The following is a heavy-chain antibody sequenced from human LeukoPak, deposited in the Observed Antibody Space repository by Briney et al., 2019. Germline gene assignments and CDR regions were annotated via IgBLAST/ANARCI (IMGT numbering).Heavy chain of an antibody. Sequence: GGSLRLSCAASAFTFSNYAMSWVRQAPGKGLGWVSTISGGGDSTYSTGSVKGRFTISRDNSKNTLYLQMNSLRAEDTALYYCAKVRYYDSSGHHYYFDYWGQGTLVTVSS. V-gene: IGHV3-23*01. CDR1: AFTFSNYA. CDR3: AKVRYYDSSGHHYYFDY. D-gene: IGHD3-22*01. J-gene: IGHJ4*02. CDR2: ISGGGDST.